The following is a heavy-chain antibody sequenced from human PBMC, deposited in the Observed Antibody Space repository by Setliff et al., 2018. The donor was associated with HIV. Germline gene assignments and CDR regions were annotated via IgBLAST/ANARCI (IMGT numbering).Heavy chain of an antibody. CDR3: ARTPEGAAVFDY. V-gene: IGHV3-7*01. D-gene: IGHD6-25*01. CDR2: IKLDGSEK. CDR1: GFTFSSYA. J-gene: IGHJ4*02. Sequence: PGGSLRFSCAASGFTFSSYAMSWVRQAPGKGLEWVASIKLDGSEKYYVDSVKGRFSISRDVLKNSLYLQMNSLTSEDTAVYYCARTPEGAAVFDYWGQGTLVTVSS.